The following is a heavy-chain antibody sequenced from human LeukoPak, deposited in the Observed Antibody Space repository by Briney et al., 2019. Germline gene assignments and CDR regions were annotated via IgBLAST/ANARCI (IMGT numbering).Heavy chain of an antibody. D-gene: IGHD3-9*01. CDR2: IYYSGST. V-gene: IGHV4-39*07. Sequence: SETLSLTCTVSGGSISSSSYYWGWIRQPPGKGLEWIGSIYYSGSTYYNPSLKSRVTISVDTSKNQFSLKLSSVTAADTAVYYCARDLNYDILTGYYMFDYWGQGTLVTVSS. CDR1: GGSISSSSYY. CDR3: ARDLNYDILTGYYMFDY. J-gene: IGHJ4*02.